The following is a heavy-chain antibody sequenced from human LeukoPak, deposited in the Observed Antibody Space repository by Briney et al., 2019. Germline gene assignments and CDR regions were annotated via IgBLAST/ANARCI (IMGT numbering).Heavy chain of an antibody. Sequence: ASVKVSCKASGYISTGYYMHWVRQAPGQGLEWMGWINPNSGGTNYAHKFQGRVTMTRDTSISTAYMELSRLRSDDTAVYCCARDRPPQLVRPFDYWGQGTLVTVSS. D-gene: IGHD6-13*01. V-gene: IGHV1-2*07. J-gene: IGHJ4*02. CDR3: ARDRPPQLVRPFDY. CDR2: INPNSGGT. CDR1: GYISTGYY.